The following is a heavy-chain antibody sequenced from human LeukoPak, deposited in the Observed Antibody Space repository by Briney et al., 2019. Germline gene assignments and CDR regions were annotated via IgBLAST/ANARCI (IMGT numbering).Heavy chain of an antibody. CDR2: IYYSGST. V-gene: IGHV4-59*01. Sequence: SETLSLTCTVPGASISSYYWSWIRQPPGKGLEWIGYIYYSGSTNYNPSLKSRVTISVDTSKNQFSLKLSSVTAADTAVYYCARGTVVVVAATRSSDAFDIWGQGTMVTVSS. D-gene: IGHD2-15*01. CDR3: ARGTVVVVAATRSSDAFDI. J-gene: IGHJ3*02. CDR1: GASISSYY.